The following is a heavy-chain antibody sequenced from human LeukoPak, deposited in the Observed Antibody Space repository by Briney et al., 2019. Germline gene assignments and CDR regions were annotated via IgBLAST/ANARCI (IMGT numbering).Heavy chain of an antibody. D-gene: IGHD2-15*01. V-gene: IGHV3-23*01. J-gene: IGHJ4*02. CDR1: GFTFSSYA. CDR2: ISGSGGST. Sequence: GGSLRLSCAGSGFTFSSYAMSWVRQAPGKGLEWVSAISGSGGSTYYADSVKGRFTISRDNSKNTLYLQMNSLRAEDTAVYYCAKLDIVVVVAATADYWGQGTLVTVSS. CDR3: AKLDIVVVVAATADY.